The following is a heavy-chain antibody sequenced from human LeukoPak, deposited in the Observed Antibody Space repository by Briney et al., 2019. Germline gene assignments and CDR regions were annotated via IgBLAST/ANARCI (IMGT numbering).Heavy chain of an antibody. D-gene: IGHD2-2*02. V-gene: IGHV3-7*01. CDR3: ARDLSEYCSSTSCYMYFDY. J-gene: IGHJ4*02. CDR2: IKQDGSEK. CDR1: GFTFSSYW. Sequence: PGGSLRLSCAASGFTFSSYWMSWVRQAPGKGLEWVANIKQDGSEKYYVDSVKGRFTISRDNAKNSLYLQMNSLRAEDTAVYYCARDLSEYCSSTSCYMYFDYWGQGTLVTVSS.